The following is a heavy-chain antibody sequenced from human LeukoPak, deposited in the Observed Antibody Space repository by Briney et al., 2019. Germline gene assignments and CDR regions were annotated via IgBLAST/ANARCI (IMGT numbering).Heavy chain of an antibody. CDR2: IYYSGGT. CDR1: GGSISSGSYY. J-gene: IGHJ4*02. CDR3: ARAQLLRSFAPFDY. D-gene: IGHD3-9*01. V-gene: IGHV4-61*02. Sequence: SQTLSLTYTVSGGSISSGSYYWSWIRRPAGKGLEWIGRIYYSGGTNYNPSLESRVTMSVDTSKNQFSLRLSSVTAADTAVYFCARAQLLRSFAPFDYWGQGTLVTVSS.